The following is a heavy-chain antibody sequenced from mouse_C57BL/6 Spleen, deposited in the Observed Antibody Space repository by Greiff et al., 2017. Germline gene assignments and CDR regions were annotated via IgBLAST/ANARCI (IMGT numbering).Heavy chain of an antibody. CDR1: GYSTTSGYY. CDR3: ARDLDYAYAMDY. D-gene: IGHD2-4*01. Sequence: DVKLQESGPGLVKPSQSLSLTCSVTGYSTTSGYYWNWIRQFPGNKLEWMGYISYDGSNNYNPSLKNRISITRDTSKNQFFLKLNSVTTEDTATYYCARDLDYAYAMDYWGQGTSVTVSS. CDR2: ISYDGSN. J-gene: IGHJ4*01. V-gene: IGHV3-6*01.